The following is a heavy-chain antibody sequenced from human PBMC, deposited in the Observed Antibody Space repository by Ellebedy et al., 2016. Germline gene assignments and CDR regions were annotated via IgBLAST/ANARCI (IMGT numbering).Heavy chain of an antibody. Sequence: GESLKISCAPSGLTVSSFFMGWVRQAPGKGLEWVSTISAGSDTTRLADSVKGRFTISRDSSKNSVYLRMNSLRVEDTAVYYCRQGHYADLWGQGTLVTVSS. D-gene: IGHD4-17*01. V-gene: IGHV3-23*01. J-gene: IGHJ4*02. CDR3: RQGHYADL. CDR1: GLTVSSFF. CDR2: ISAGSDTT.